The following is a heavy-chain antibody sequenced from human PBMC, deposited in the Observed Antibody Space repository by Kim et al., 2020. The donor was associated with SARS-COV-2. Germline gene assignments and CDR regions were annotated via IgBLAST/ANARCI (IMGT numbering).Heavy chain of an antibody. CDR3: AKALGLAVNY. CDR2: VSGAGRTT. D-gene: IGHD3-9*01. V-gene: IGHV3-23*03. CDR1: GFTFSSQA. J-gene: IGHJ4*02. Sequence: GGSLRLSCAASGFTFSSQAMTWVRQAPGKGLEWVSVVSGAGRTTYYADSVKGRFTISRDNSKNTLSLQMNNLRVEDTAVYYCAKALGLAVNYWGQGTLVTVSS.